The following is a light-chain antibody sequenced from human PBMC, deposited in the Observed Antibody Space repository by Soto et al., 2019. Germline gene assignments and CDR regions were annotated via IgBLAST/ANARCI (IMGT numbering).Light chain of an antibody. CDR1: SSDVGRYNY. CDR3: SSYTTESCSV. J-gene: IGLJ1*01. Sequence: QSALSQPASVSGSPGQSITISCTGTSSDVGRYNYVSWYQQHPGKAPKLMVYGVSNRPSGVSYRFSGSKSGNTASLTISGLQAEDEADYYCSSYTTESCSVFGTGTKVTVL. V-gene: IGLV2-14*01. CDR2: GVS.